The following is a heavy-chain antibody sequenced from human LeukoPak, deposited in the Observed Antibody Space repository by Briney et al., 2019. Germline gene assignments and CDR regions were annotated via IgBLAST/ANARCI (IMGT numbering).Heavy chain of an antibody. Sequence: PSETLSLTCTVSGGSISSYYWSWIRQPAGKGLGWIGRIYTSGSTNYNPSLKSRVTMSVDTSKNQFSLKLSSVTAADTAVYYCARGAYYYGSGLPFDPWGQGTLVTVSS. J-gene: IGHJ5*02. CDR2: IYTSGST. CDR3: ARGAYYYGSGLPFDP. CDR1: GGSISSYY. D-gene: IGHD3-10*01. V-gene: IGHV4-4*07.